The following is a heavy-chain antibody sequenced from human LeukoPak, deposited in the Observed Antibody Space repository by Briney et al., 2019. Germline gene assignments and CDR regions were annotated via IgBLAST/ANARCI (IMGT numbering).Heavy chain of an antibody. V-gene: IGHV4-59*01. J-gene: IGHJ6*02. CDR1: GASISAYY. CDR3: TRGHKGLEV. CDR2: IHYSGTI. Sequence: SETLSLTCSVSGASISAYYWSWIRQPPGKGLEWIGYIHYSGTINYNPSLMSRVTISVDSSKNQFSLRLSSVTAADTAVYFCTRGHKGLEVWGQGATVTVSS.